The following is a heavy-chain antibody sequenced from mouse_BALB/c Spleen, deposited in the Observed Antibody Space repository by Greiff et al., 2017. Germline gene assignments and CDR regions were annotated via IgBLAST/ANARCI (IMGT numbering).Heavy chain of an antibody. CDR3: TRYDYERAMDY. CDR2: INPSNGGT. CDR1: GYTFTSYY. Sequence: QVQLQQPGAELVKPGASVKLSCKASGYTFTSYYMYWVKQRPGQGLEWIGGINPSNGGTNFNEKFKSKATLTVDKSSSTAYMQLSSLTSEDSAVYYCTRYDYERAMDYWGQGTSVTVSS. D-gene: IGHD2-4*01. J-gene: IGHJ4*01. V-gene: IGHV1S16*01.